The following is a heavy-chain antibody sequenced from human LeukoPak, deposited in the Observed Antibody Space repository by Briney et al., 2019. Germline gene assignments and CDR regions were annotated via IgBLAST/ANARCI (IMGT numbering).Heavy chain of an antibody. V-gene: IGHV6-1*01. CDR1: GDSVSNNNAA. D-gene: IGHD2-8*01. CDR2: TYYRSQWYN. CDR3: ASSGDCTNGVCYYGWAFDY. J-gene: IGHJ4*02. Sequence: SQTLSLTCAISGDSVSNNNAAWNWIRQSPSRGLEWLGRTYYRSQWYNDYAVSVKSRITINPDTAKNQFSLQLNSVTPEDTAVYYCASSGDCTNGVCYYGWAFDYWGQGTLVTVSS.